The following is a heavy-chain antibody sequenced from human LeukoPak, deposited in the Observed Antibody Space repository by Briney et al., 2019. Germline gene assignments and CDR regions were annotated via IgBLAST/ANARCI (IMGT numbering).Heavy chain of an antibody. CDR2: MNPNSGNT. V-gene: IGHV1-8*02. D-gene: IGHD3-10*01. J-gene: IGHJ4*02. CDR1: GYTFTSYY. Sequence: GASVKVSCKASGYTFTSYYMHWVRQATGQGLEWMGWMNPNSGNTGYAQKFQGRVTMTRNTSISTAYMELSSLRSEDTAVYYCARPPRITMVRSRGYYFDYWGQGTLVTVSS. CDR3: ARPPRITMVRSRGYYFDY.